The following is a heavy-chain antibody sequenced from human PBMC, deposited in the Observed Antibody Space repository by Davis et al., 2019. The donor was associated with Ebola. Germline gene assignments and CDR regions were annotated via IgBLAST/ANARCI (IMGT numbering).Heavy chain of an antibody. Sequence: MPSETLSLTCSVSGFSISGGYYWGWIRPAPGKGMEWIGSISHSGSTYFTPSLASRVTISVDMSKNHFSLRLTSVTAADTAVYYCARHGISGVVPYDLDVWGKGTTVTVSS. CDR2: ISHSGST. CDR1: GFSISGGYY. J-gene: IGHJ6*04. V-gene: IGHV4-38-2*02. CDR3: ARHGISGVVPYDLDV. D-gene: IGHD3-3*01.